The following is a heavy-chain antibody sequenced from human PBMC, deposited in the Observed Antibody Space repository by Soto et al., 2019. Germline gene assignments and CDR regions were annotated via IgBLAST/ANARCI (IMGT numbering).Heavy chain of an antibody. Sequence: SETLSLTCTVSGGSISSSSYYWGWIRQPPGKGLEWIGYIYYSGSTYYNPSLKSRVTISVDTSKNQFSLKLSSVTAADTAVYYCARQVPTTYYYYGMDVWGQGTTVTVSS. V-gene: IGHV4-31*03. D-gene: IGHD2-2*01. CDR3: ARQVPTTYYYYGMDV. CDR2: IYYSGST. CDR1: GGSISSSSYY. J-gene: IGHJ6*02.